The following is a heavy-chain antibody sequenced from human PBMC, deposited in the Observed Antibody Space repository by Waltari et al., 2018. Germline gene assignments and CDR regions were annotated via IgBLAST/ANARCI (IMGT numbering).Heavy chain of an antibody. CDR2: IYTSGRA. D-gene: IGHD3-3*01. CDR3: ALVRVVNAFDI. V-gene: IGHV4-61*09. J-gene: IGHJ3*02. Sequence: QVQLQESGPGLVKPLQTLSLTCTVSGVSMRSGEYYWSWIRQPAGKGLEWIGYIYTSGRATYNPSLKSRVSMSIDTFKNQFSLNLKSVTAADTAVYYCALVRVVNAFDIWGQWTMVTVSS. CDR1: GVSMRSGEYY.